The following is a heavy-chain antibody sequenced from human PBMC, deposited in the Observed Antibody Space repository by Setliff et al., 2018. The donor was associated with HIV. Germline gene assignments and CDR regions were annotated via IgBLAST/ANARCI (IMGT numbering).Heavy chain of an antibody. J-gene: IGHJ4*02. CDR2: INHSGNT. V-gene: IGHV4-39*01. D-gene: IGHD6-6*01. CDR3: ARHRASSSGFPLDF. Sequence: SETLSLTCSVYGDSIGSNTFYWGWLRQPPGKEPEWIGSINHSGNTYYYPSLKSRVTMSVDTPKNQFSLRLSSVTATDTAVYYCARHRASSSGFPLDFWGQGILVTVSS. CDR1: GDSIGSNTFY.